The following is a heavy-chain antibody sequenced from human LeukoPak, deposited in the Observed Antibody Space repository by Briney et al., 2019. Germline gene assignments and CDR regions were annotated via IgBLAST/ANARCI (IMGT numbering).Heavy chain of an antibody. CDR1: GFTFSSYW. CDR2: INGDGRST. V-gene: IGHV3-74*01. D-gene: IGHD3-16*01. J-gene: IGHJ4*02. CDR3: ARGPAFASFYVGDF. Sequence: PGGSLRLSCAASGFTFSSYWMHWVRQAPGKGLVWVSRINGDGRSTSYADSVKGRFTISRGNAENTLYLQMSSLRAEDTAVYYCARGPAFASFYVGDFWGQGTLVTVSS.